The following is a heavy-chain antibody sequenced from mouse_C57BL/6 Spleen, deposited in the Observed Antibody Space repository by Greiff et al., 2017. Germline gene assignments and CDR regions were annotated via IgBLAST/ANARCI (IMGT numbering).Heavy chain of an antibody. V-gene: IGHV2-2*01. CDR2: IGSGGST. J-gene: IGHJ4*01. CDR3: ARNSHAMDY. Sequence: QVQLQQSGPGLVQPSQSLSITCKVSGFSLTSYGVHWVRQSPGKGLEWLGVIGSGGSTDYNAAFISRLSISNDNSKSQVFFKMNSLQADDTAIYYCARNSHAMDYWGQGTSVTVSS. CDR1: GFSLTSYG.